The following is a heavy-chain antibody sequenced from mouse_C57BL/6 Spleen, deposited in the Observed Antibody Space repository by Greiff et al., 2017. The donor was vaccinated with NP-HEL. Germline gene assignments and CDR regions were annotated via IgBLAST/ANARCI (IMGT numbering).Heavy chain of an antibody. CDR3: DRIAQTGTDGPGGFAY. D-gene: IGHD4-1*01. V-gene: IGHV8-8*01. CDR1: GFSLSTFGMG. CDR2: IWWDDDK. J-gene: IGHJ3*01. Sequence: QVTLKESGPGILQPSQTLSLTCSFSGFSLSTFGMGVGWIRQPSGKGLEWLAHIWWDDDKYYNPALKSRLTISKDTSKNQVFLKIANVDTADTATYYGDRIAQTGTDGPGGFAYWGQGTLVTVSA.